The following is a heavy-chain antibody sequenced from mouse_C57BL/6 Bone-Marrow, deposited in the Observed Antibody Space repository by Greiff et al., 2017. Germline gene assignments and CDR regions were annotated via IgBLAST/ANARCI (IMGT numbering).Heavy chain of an antibody. Sequence: EVNVVESGGGLVQPGGSLKLSCAASGFTFSDYYMYWVRQTPEKRLEWVAYISNGGGSTYYPDTVKGRFTISRDNAKNTLYLQMSRLKSEDTAMYYCARHTRAMDYWGQGTSVTVSS. CDR2: ISNGGGST. J-gene: IGHJ4*01. CDR3: ARHTRAMDY. CDR1: GFTFSDYY. V-gene: IGHV5-12*01.